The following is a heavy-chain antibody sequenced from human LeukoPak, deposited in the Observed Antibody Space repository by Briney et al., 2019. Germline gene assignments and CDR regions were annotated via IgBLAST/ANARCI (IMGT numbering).Heavy chain of an antibody. CDR1: GFTFSSYA. D-gene: IGHD3-3*01. V-gene: IGHV3-30-3*01. Sequence: TGGSLRLSCAASGFTFSSYAMHWVRQAPGKGLEWVAVISYDGSNKYYADSVKGRFTISRDNSKNTLYLQMNSLRAEDTAVYYCARDQGNTIFGVVIDPMWAFDIWGQGTMVTVSS. CDR2: ISYDGSNK. CDR3: ARDQGNTIFGVVIDPMWAFDI. J-gene: IGHJ3*02.